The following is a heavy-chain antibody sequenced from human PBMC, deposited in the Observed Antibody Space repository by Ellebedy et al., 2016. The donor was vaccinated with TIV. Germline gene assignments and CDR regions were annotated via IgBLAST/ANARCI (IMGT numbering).Heavy chain of an antibody. V-gene: IGHV4-39*07. CDR1: GGSISSSSYY. CDR3: ARAGLVHVGMDV. D-gene: IGHD6-19*01. Sequence: MPSETLSLTCTVSGGSISSSSYYWGWLRQPPGKGLEWIGSIYYSGSTNYNPSLKSRVTISVDTSKNQFSLKLSSVTAADTAVYYCARAGLVHVGMDVWGQGTTVTVSS. CDR2: IYYSGST. J-gene: IGHJ6*02.